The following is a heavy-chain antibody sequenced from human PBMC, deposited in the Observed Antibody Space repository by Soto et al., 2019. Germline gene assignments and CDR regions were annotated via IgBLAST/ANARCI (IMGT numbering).Heavy chain of an antibody. CDR2: IHHSGST. Sequence: SETLSLTCTVSGGSISSNNYYWGWIRQPPGKGLEWIGNIHHSGSTYYNPSVNSRVTISVDTSKNQFSLKLSSVTAADTAVYYCARDLRSRIQRYSNYVDWFDPWGQGTLVTVSS. D-gene: IGHD4-4*01. V-gene: IGHV4-39*07. J-gene: IGHJ5*02. CDR3: ARDLRSRIQRYSNYVDWFDP. CDR1: GGSISSNNYY.